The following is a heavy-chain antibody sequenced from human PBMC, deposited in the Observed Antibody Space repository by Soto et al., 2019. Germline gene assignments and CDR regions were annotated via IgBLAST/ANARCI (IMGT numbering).Heavy chain of an antibody. CDR2: MNPNSGNT. D-gene: IGHD2-21*01. CDR1: GYTFTSYD. J-gene: IGHJ6*04. Sequence: ASVKVSCTASGYTFTSYDINWVRQATGQGLEWMGWMNPNSGNTGYAQKLQGRVTMTRNTSISTAYMELSSLRSEDTAVYDCASDLGLWYSDYYYGMDVWGKGTTVTVSS. CDR3: ASDLGLWYSDYYYGMDV. V-gene: IGHV1-8*01.